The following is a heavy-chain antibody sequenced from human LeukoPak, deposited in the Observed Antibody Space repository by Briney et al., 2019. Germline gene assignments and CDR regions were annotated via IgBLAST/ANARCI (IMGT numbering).Heavy chain of an antibody. D-gene: IGHD2-15*01. CDR2: IYPGDFDT. J-gene: IGHJ4*02. Sequence: GESLKISCQGSGYTFTSYWIGWVRQMPGKGLEWMGIIYPGDFDTRYSPSFQGQVTISVDKSISTAYLQWSSLKASDTAMYHCARQECSAGSCYRYWGQGTLVTVSS. V-gene: IGHV5-51*01. CDR1: GYTFTSYW. CDR3: ARQECSAGSCYRY.